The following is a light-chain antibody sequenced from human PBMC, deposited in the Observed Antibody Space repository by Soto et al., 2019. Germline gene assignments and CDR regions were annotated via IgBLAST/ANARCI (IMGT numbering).Light chain of an antibody. J-gene: IGKJ4*01. CDR3: HQYGSSPLT. CDR1: QSVSSSY. CDR2: GAS. V-gene: IGKV3-20*01. Sequence: EIVLTQSPGTLSLSPGERATLSCRASQSVSSSYLAWYQQKPGQAPRLLIYGASSRTTGIPARFSGGESGTDFTLTIRNLEPEDFAVYYCHQYGSSPLTFGGGTKVEIK.